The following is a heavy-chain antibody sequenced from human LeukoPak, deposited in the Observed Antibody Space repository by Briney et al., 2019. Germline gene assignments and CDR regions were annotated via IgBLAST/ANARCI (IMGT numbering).Heavy chain of an antibody. CDR2: ISGSGGST. J-gene: IGHJ4*02. D-gene: IGHD1/OR15-1a*01. CDR3: AKDGPTGGWNKGESYFDY. Sequence: GGSLRLSCAASGFTFSSYGMTWVRQAPGKGLEWVSAISGSGGSTYYADSVKGRFTISRDNSKNTLYLQMNSLRAEDTAVYYCAKDGPTGGWNKGESYFDYWGQGTLVTVSS. CDR1: GFTFSSYG. V-gene: IGHV3-23*01.